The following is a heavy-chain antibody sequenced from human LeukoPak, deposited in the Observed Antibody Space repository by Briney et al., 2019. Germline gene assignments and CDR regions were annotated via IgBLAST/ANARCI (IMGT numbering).Heavy chain of an antibody. J-gene: IGHJ4*02. D-gene: IGHD6-25*01. CDR1: GFTFISYS. CDR3: AREHLGTGYSCDF. CDR2: IDSGSSYI. V-gene: IGHV3-21*01. Sequence: GGSLRLSCAASGFTFISYSMTWVRQAPGKALEWVSYIDSGSSYIYYADSVRGRFTISRDNAENSLYLQMNSLRAEDTAVYYCAREHLGTGYSCDFWGQGTLVTVSS.